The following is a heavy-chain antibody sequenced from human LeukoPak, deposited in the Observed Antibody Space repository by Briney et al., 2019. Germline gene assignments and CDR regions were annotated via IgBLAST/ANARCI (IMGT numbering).Heavy chain of an antibody. V-gene: IGHV1-69*04. D-gene: IGHD5-18*01. J-gene: IGHJ4*02. CDR2: IIPILGIA. Sequence: ASVKVSCKASGGTFSSYTISWVRQAPGQGLEWMGRIIPILGIANYAQKLQGRVTMTTDTSTSTAYMELRSLRSDDTAVYYCARDYRGYSYPDYWGQGTLVTVSS. CDR3: ARDYRGYSYPDY. CDR1: GGTFSSYT.